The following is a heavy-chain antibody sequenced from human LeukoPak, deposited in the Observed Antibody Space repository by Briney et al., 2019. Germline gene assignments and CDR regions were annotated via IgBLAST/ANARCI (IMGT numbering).Heavy chain of an antibody. D-gene: IGHD3-22*01. CDR1: GGSIGSYY. V-gene: IGHV4-59*01. Sequence: PSETLSLTCTVSGGSIGSYYWNWIRQPPGKGLEWIGYVSYSGSTNYNPSLKSRVTMSVDKSKNQFSLKLSSVTAADTATSGYYFDFWGQGTLVTVSS. J-gene: IGHJ4*02. CDR2: VSYSGST. CDR3: YFDF.